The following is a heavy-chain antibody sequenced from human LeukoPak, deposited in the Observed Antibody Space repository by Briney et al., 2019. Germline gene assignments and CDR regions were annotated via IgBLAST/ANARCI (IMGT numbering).Heavy chain of an antibody. CDR3: ARDKSTGGYDILTGYYSDTPGPSYYFDY. CDR2: INPNSGGT. Sequence: ASVNVSCKASGYTFTGYYMHWVRQAPGQGLEWMGWINPNSGGTNYAQKFQGWVTMTRDTSISTAYMELSRLRSDDTAVYYCARDKSTGGYDILTGYYSDTPGPSYYFDYWGQGTLVTVSS. V-gene: IGHV1-2*04. J-gene: IGHJ4*02. CDR1: GYTFTGYY. D-gene: IGHD3-9*01.